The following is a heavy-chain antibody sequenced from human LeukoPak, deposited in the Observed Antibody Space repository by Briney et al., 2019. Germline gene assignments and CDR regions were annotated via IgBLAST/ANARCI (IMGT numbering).Heavy chain of an antibody. CDR2: IIWNSGSI. V-gene: IGHV3-9*01. J-gene: IGHJ4*02. Sequence: RTGGSLRLSCAASGFTFDDYAMHWVRQAPGKGLEWVSGIIWNSGSIGYADSVKGRFTISRDNAKNSLYLQMNSLRAEDTALYYCAKASRVVAATSPVDYWGQGTLVTVSS. D-gene: IGHD2-15*01. CDR1: GFTFDDYA. CDR3: AKASRVVAATSPVDY.